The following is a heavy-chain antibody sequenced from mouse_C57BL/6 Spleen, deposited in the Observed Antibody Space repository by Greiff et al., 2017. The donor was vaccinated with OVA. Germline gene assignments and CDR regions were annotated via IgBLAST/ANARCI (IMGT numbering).Heavy chain of an antibody. CDR3: ARGVYGNRGWYFDV. D-gene: IGHD2-1*01. CDR1: GYTFTDYN. CDR2: INPNNGGT. V-gene: IGHV1-18*01. J-gene: IGHJ1*03. Sequence: VESGASVKIPCKASGYTFTDYNMDWVKQSHGKSLEWIGDINPNNGGTIYNQKFKGKATLTVDKSSSTAYMELRSLTSEDTAVYYCARGVYGNRGWYFDVWGTGTTVTVSS.